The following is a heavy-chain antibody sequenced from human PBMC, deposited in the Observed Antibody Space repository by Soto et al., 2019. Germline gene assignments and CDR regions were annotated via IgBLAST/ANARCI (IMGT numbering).Heavy chain of an antibody. Sequence: PGGSLRLSCAASGFPFSSYGMHWVRQAPGKGLEWVAVIWYDGSNKYYADSVKGRFTISRDNSKNTLYLQMNSLRAEDTAVYYCARDGRYCTNGVCSTGGYYFDYWGQGTLVTVSS. D-gene: IGHD2-8*01. CDR3: ARDGRYCTNGVCSTGGYYFDY. CDR1: GFPFSSYG. J-gene: IGHJ4*02. V-gene: IGHV3-33*01. CDR2: IWYDGSNK.